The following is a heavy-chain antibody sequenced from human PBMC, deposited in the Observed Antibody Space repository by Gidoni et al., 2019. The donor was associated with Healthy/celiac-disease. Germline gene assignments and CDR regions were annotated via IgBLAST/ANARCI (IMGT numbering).Heavy chain of an antibody. CDR2: ISYDGSNK. Sequence: QVQLVESGGGVVQPGRSLRLSCAASGLTFSSYGLHWVRQAPGKGLGWVAVISYDGSNKYYADSVKGRFTISRDNSKNTLYLQMNSLRAEDTAVYYCAKDSITIFGVVIPFSYFDYWGQGTLVTVSS. CDR3: AKDSITIFGVVIPFSYFDY. CDR1: GLTFSSYG. D-gene: IGHD3-3*01. J-gene: IGHJ4*02. V-gene: IGHV3-30*18.